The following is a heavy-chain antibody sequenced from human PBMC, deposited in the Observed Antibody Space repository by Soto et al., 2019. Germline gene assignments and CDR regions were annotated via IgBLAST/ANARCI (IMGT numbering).Heavy chain of an antibody. CDR2: MNPNSGNT. CDR1: GYTFTSYD. Sequence: QVQLVQSGAEVKKPGASVKVSCKASGYTFTSYDINWVRQATGQGLEWMGWMNPNSGNTGYAQKFQGRVTMTRNTSISTAYMELSSLRSEDTAVYYSARRDCSSTSCPDGIDVWGQGTTVTVSS. J-gene: IGHJ6*02. CDR3: ARRDCSSTSCPDGIDV. V-gene: IGHV1-8*01. D-gene: IGHD2-2*01.